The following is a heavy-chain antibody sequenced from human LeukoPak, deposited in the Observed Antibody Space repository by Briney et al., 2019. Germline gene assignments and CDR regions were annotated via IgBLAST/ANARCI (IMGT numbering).Heavy chain of an antibody. Sequence: PGGSLRLSCAASGFTFSNAWMTWVRQAPGRGLEWVGRIKSKTDGGATDYAAPVKGRFTISRDDSKNTLYLQMSSLKTEDTAVYYCTTGSLKKYSSAWWVNYWGQGTLVTVSS. CDR3: TTGSLKKYSSAWWVNY. D-gene: IGHD6-19*01. CDR1: GFTFSNAW. V-gene: IGHV3-15*01. J-gene: IGHJ4*02. CDR2: IKSKTDGGAT.